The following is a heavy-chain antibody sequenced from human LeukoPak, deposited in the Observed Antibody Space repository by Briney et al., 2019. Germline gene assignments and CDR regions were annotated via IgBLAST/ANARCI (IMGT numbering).Heavy chain of an antibody. D-gene: IGHD3-10*01. V-gene: IGHV4-31*03. CDR1: GGSISSGGYY. J-gene: IGHJ2*01. Sequence: PSETLSLTCTVSGGSISSGGYYWSWIRRHPGKGLEWIGYIYYSGSTYYNPSLKSRVTISVDTSKNQFSLKLSSVTAADTAVYYCARRVTHWYFDLWGRGTLVTVSS. CDR3: ARRVTHWYFDL. CDR2: IYYSGST.